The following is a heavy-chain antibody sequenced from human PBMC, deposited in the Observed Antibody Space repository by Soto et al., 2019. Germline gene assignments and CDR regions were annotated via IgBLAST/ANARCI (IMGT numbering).Heavy chain of an antibody. V-gene: IGHV1-2*02. CDR1: GYTFTGYY. CDR3: ARGVRGVMGYYYYGMDV. J-gene: IGHJ6*02. Sequence: ASVKVSCKASGYTFTGYYMHWVRQAPGQGLEWMGWINPSSGGTNYAQKFQGRVTMTRDTSISTAYMELSRLRSDDTAVYYCARGVRGVMGYYYYGMDVWGQGTTVTVSS. CDR2: INPSSGGT. D-gene: IGHD3-10*01.